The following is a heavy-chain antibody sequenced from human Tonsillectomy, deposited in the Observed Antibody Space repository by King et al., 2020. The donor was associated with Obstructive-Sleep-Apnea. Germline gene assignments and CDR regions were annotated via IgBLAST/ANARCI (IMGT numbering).Heavy chain of an antibody. J-gene: IGHJ4*02. CDR2: IRYDGSNM. V-gene: IGHV3-30*02. CDR1: GFTFSTYG. CDR3: AKPTSNYDFWSGFDY. Sequence: VQLVESGGGVVQPGTSLRLSCTASGFTFSTYGMHWVRQAPGKGLEWVAFIRYDGSNMFYADSVKGRFTVSRDNSKNTLYLQMNSLRAEDTALYYCAKPTSNYDFWSGFDYWGQGTLVTVSS. D-gene: IGHD3-3*01.